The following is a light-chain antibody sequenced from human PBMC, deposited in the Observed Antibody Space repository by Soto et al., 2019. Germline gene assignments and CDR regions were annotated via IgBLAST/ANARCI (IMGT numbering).Light chain of an antibody. V-gene: IGLV1-40*01. CDR1: SSHIGAGYA. J-gene: IGLJ2*01. CDR3: QSYDNSHDWDVI. CDR2: DSD. Sequence: QSVLTQPPSVSGAPGQRVTISCTGSSSHIGAGYAVHWYQQRPGTAPKLLISDSDNRPSGVPDRFSGSKSGTSASLAITGLQAEDEADYYCQSYDNSHDWDVIFGGGTQLTVL.